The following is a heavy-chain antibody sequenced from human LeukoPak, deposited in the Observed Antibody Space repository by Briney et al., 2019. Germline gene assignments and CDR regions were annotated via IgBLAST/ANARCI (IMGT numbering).Heavy chain of an antibody. V-gene: IGHV3-66*01. CDR3: ARVGAAAGISYDAFDI. D-gene: IGHD6-13*01. J-gene: IGHJ3*02. CDR2: IYSGGST. Sequence: GGSLRLSCAASGFTVSSNYMSWVRQAPGKGLEWVSVIYSGGSTYYADSVKGRFTISRDNSKNTLYLQMNSLRAEDTAVYYCARVGAAAGISYDAFDIWGQGTMVTVSS. CDR1: GFTVSSNY.